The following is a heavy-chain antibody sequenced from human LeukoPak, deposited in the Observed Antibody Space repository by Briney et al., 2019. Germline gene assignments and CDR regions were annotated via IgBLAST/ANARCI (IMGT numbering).Heavy chain of an antibody. D-gene: IGHD4-17*01. J-gene: IGHJ4*02. CDR3: AKGRGTTVTSAAIY. Sequence: GGSLRLSCAASGFIFSSYAMSWVRQAPGKGLEWVSTISGTNDNTYYADSVKDRFTISRDNSKNTLSLQMNSLRAEDTAVYYCAKGRGTTVTSAAIYWGQGTLVTVSS. CDR1: GFIFSSYA. V-gene: IGHV3-23*01. CDR2: ISGTNDNT.